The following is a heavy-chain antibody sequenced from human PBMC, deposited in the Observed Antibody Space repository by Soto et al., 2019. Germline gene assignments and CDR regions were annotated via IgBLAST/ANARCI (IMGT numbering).Heavy chain of an antibody. D-gene: IGHD3-10*01. Sequence: QITLKESGPPLVKPTQTLTLTCTFSGFSLSTSGVGVGWIRQPPGKALEWLALISWDEDIVSSPSLESRLTITKDTAKTPVVLTMTKMDPVDTATYYCARFTRVFAWFVEQPYYFHYWGQGTLVNVSS. CDR2: ISWDEDI. CDR1: GFSLSTSGVG. J-gene: IGHJ4*02. CDR3: ARFTRVFAWFVEQPYYFHY. V-gene: IGHV2-5*02.